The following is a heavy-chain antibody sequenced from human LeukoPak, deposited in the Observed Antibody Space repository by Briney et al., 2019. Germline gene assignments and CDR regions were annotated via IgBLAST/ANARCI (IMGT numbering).Heavy chain of an antibody. CDR1: GGSISSYY. CDR2: IYYSGST. Sequence: SETLSLTCTVSGGSISSYYWSWIRQPPGKGLEWIGYIYYSGSTNHNPSLKSRVTISVDTSKDQFSLKLSSVTAADTAVYYCARGYYYDSSGHFDYWGQGTLVTVSS. D-gene: IGHD3-22*01. V-gene: IGHV4-59*01. J-gene: IGHJ4*02. CDR3: ARGYYYDSSGHFDY.